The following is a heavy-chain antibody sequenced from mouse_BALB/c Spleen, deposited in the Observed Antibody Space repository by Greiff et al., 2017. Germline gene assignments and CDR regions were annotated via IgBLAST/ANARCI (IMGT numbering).Heavy chain of an antibody. CDR3: ARDSRPRLRWAMDY. Sequence: EVQLQQSGPELVKPGASVTMSCKASGYTFTSYVMHWVKQKPGQGLEWIGYINPYNDGTKYNEKFKGKATLTSDKSSSTAYMELSSLTSEDSAVYYCARDSRPRLRWAMDYWGQGTSVTVSS. CDR1: GYTFTSYV. CDR2: INPYNDGT. D-gene: IGHD1-2*01. V-gene: IGHV1-14*01. J-gene: IGHJ4*01.